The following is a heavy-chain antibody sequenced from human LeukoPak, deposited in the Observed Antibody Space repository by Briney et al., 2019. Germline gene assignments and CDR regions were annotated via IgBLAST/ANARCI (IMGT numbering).Heavy chain of an antibody. J-gene: IGHJ4*02. CDR2: IRYDGSNK. V-gene: IGHV3-30*02. Sequence: GGSLRLSCAASGFTFSRYGMHWVRQAPGKGLEWVTFIRYDGSNKYYADSVKGRFTISRDNSKNTLYLQMNSLRAEDTAVYYCAESPHYGGNPPRHYFDYWGQGTLVTVSS. CDR1: GFTFSRYG. CDR3: AESPHYGGNPPRHYFDY. D-gene: IGHD4-23*01.